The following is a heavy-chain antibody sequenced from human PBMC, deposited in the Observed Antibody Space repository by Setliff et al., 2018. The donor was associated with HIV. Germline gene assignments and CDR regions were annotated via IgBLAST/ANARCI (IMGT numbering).Heavy chain of an antibody. Sequence: ASVKVSCKASGYTFTTYGFNWVRQAPGQGLEWMGWISASSDNTNYAQMFQGRVTLTTDTSTNTVYMELKSLRSDDTAVYFCARGQLDRHLRSDVPFDIWGQGTMVTVSS. CDR3: ARGQLDRHLRSDVPFDI. V-gene: IGHV1-18*01. D-gene: IGHD1-1*01. J-gene: IGHJ3*02. CDR1: GYTFTTYG. CDR2: ISASSDNT.